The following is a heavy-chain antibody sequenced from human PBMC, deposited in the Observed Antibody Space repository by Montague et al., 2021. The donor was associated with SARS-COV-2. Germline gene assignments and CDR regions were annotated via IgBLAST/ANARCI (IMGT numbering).Heavy chain of an antibody. J-gene: IGHJ4*02. V-gene: IGHV4-39*01. CDR2: IYYSGST. CDR3: ARVAPYTDDYYFDY. D-gene: IGHD3-16*01. CDR1: GGSISSSSYY. Sequence: SETLSLTCTVSGGSISSSSYYWGWIRQPPGKGLEWIGSIYYSGSTYYNPSLKSRVTISVDTSKNQFSLKLSSVTAADTAVYYCARVAPYTDDYYFDYWGPGTLVTVSS.